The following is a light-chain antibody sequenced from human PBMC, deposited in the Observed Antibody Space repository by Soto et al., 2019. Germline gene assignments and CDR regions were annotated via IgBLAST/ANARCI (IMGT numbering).Light chain of an antibody. Sequence: EIWLTQSPGTLSLSPGERATLSCRASQSVSSTYIAWYQQNPGQAPRLRIYGASSRATGLPDRFSGSGSGTDFTLTISRLEPDDFVVYFCQQYGRSPPFTFGQGTKVEIK. CDR2: GAS. V-gene: IGKV3-20*01. CDR3: QQYGRSPPFT. CDR1: QSVSSTY. J-gene: IGKJ2*01.